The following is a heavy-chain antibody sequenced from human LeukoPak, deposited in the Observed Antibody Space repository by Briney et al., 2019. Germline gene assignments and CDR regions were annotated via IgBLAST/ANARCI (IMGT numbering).Heavy chain of an antibody. CDR2: ISSSSSTI. D-gene: IGHD6-13*01. V-gene: IGHV3-48*04. CDR3: AIRVAAAFFDY. J-gene: IGHJ4*02. Sequence: PGGSLRLSYAASGFTFSSYSMNWVRQAPGKGLEWVSYISSSSSTIYYADSVKGRFTISRDNAKNSLYLQMNSLRAEDTAVYYCAIRVAAAFFDYWGQGTLVTVSS. CDR1: GFTFSSYS.